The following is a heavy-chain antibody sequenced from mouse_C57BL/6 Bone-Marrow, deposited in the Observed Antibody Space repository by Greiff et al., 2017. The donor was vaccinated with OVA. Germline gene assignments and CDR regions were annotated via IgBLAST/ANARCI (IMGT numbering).Heavy chain of an antibody. Sequence: ESGPGLVKPSQSLSLTCSVTGYSITSGYYWNWIRPFPGNILEWMGIISYDGSNNYKPSLKNRISITRDTSKNQFFLKLNSVTTEDTATYYGARRRGYYGNYWYFDVWGTGTTVTVSA. D-gene: IGHD2-1*01. CDR2: ISYDGSN. CDR3: ARRRGYYGNYWYFDV. CDR1: GYSITSGYY. J-gene: IGHJ1*03. V-gene: IGHV3-6*01.